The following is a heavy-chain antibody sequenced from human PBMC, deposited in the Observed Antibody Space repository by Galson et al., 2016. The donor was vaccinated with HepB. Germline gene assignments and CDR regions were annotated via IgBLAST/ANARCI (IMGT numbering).Heavy chain of an antibody. V-gene: IGHV1-69*13. CDR1: GGTFSGHA. D-gene: IGHD1-1*01. CDR2: IIPVINTA. J-gene: IGHJ3*02. Sequence: SVKVSCKASGGTFSGHAINWVRQAPGQGLEWMGGIIPVINTANFAPKFQVRVAITADESTSTVYMEVSSLRSEDTAVYYCARDRTDWNDVTFDAVDIWGQVTLVAVAS. CDR3: ARDRTDWNDVTFDAVDI.